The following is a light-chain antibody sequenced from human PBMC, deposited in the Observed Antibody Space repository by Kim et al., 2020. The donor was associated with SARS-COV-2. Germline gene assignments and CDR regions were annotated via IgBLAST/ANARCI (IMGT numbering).Light chain of an antibody. V-gene: IGLV2-14*04. CDR3: SSYTSSSTFV. J-gene: IGLJ2*01. CDR1: SGDVGGYNY. CDR2: DVS. Sequence: GQSITISCTGTSGDVGGYNYVSWYQQYPGKAPKLMIYDVSKRPSGVSNRFSGSKSGNTASLTISGLQAEDEADYYCSSYTSSSTFVFGGGTQLTVL.